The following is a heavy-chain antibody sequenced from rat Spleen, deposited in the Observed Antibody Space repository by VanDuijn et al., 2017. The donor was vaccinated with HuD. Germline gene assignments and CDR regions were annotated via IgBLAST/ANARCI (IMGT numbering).Heavy chain of an antibody. CDR1: GFTFSDYN. J-gene: IGHJ4*01. Sequence: EVQLVESGGGLVQPGRSLKLSCAASGFTFSDYNMAWVRQAPTKGLEWVATISYDGGSTYYRDSVRGRFTVSRDNAKSILSLQMDSLRSEDTATYYCARHYGGYSEYVMDAWGQGASVTVSS. CDR3: ARHYGGYSEYVMDA. CDR2: ISYDGGST. D-gene: IGHD1-11*01. V-gene: IGHV5-7*01.